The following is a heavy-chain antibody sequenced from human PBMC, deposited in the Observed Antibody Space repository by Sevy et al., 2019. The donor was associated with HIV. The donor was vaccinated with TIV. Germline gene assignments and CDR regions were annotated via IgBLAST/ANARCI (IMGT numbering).Heavy chain of an antibody. CDR3: ARGHGMDV. V-gene: IGHV3-7*01. CDR1: GFSLSSYW. J-gene: IGHJ6*02. Sequence: GGSLRLSCAASGFSLSSYWMSWVRQAPGKGLEWVANIKQDGSEKYYVDSVKGRFTISRDNAKNSLYLQMNSLRAEDTAVYYCARGHGMDVWGQGTTVTVSS. CDR2: IKQDGSEK.